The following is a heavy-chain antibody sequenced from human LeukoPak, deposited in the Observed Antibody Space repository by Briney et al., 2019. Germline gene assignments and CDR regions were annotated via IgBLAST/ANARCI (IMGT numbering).Heavy chain of an antibody. CDR2: INPNSGGT. D-gene: IGHD5-24*01. J-gene: IGHJ4*02. CDR1: GYTFTGYY. Sequence: GASVKVSCKASGYTFTGYYMHWVRQAPGQGLEWMGWINPNSGGTNYAQKFQGRVTMTRDTSISTAYMELSRLRSDDTAVYYCASQLVEMATMAELSFDYWGQGTLVTVSS. V-gene: IGHV1-2*02. CDR3: ASQLVEMATMAELSFDY.